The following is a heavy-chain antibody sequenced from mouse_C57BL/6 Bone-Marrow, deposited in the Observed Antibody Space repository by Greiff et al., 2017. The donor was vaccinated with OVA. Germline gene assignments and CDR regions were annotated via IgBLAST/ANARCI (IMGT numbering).Heavy chain of an antibody. V-gene: IGHV1-50*01. Sequence: QVQLQQPGAELVKPGASVKLSCKASGYTFTSYWMQWVKQRPGQGLEWIGEIDPSDSYTNYNQKFKGKATLIVDTSSSTAYMQLSSLTSEDSAVYYCARGAYGSSLAYWGQGTLVTVSA. CDR2: IDPSDSYT. D-gene: IGHD1-1*01. J-gene: IGHJ3*01. CDR1: GYTFTSYW. CDR3: ARGAYGSSLAY.